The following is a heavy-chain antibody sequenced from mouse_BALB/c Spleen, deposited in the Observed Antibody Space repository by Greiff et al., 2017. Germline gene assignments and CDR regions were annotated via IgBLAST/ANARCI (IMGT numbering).Heavy chain of an antibody. Sequence: VQLHQSGPGLVQPSQSLSITCTVSGFSLTSYGVHWVRQSPGKGLEWLGVIWSGGSTDYNAAFISRLSISKDNSKSQVFFKMNSLQANDTAIYYCARKGYRYDGAYAMDYWGQGTSVTVSS. J-gene: IGHJ4*01. CDR1: GFSLTSYG. CDR3: ARKGYRYDGAYAMDY. D-gene: IGHD2-14*01. CDR2: IWSGGST. V-gene: IGHV2-2*02.